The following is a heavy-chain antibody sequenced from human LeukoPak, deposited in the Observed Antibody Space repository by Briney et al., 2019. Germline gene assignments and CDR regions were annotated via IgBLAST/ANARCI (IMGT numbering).Heavy chain of an antibody. CDR1: GGSFSGYY. V-gene: IGHV4-34*01. J-gene: IGHJ4*02. CDR2: INHSGST. CDR3: AREKMSGYDRFSGDYFDY. Sequence: SSETLSLTCAVYGGSFSGYYWSWIRQPPGKGLEWIGEINHSGSTNYNPSLKSRVTISVDTSKNQFSLKLSSVTAADTAVYYCAREKMSGYDRFSGDYFDYWGQGTLVTVSS. D-gene: IGHD5-12*01.